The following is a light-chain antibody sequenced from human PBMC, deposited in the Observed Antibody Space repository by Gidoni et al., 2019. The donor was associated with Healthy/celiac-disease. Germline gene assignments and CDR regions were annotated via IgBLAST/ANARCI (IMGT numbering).Light chain of an antibody. J-gene: IGKJ2*01. CDR3: QQYNNWPPYT. CDR2: GAS. Sequence: ELVLTQSPATLSVSPGERATLSCRASQSVSSNLAWYQQKPGQAPRLLIYGASTRATGIPARFSGSGSGTEFTPTISSLQSEDFAVYYCQQYNNWPPYTFGQGTKLEIK. CDR1: QSVSSN. V-gene: IGKV3-15*01.